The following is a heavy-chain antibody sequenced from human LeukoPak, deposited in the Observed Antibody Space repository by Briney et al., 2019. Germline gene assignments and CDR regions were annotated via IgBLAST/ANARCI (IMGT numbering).Heavy chain of an antibody. Sequence: KPSETLSLTCTVSGGSISSSSYYWGWIRQPPGKGLEWIGSIYYSGSTNYNPSLKSRVTISVDTSENQFSLKLSSVTAADTAVYYCARDDSEVRGSYYYYYYYMDVWGKGTTVTVSS. J-gene: IGHJ6*03. D-gene: IGHD3-10*01. CDR2: IYYSGST. V-gene: IGHV4-39*07. CDR3: ARDDSEVRGSYYYYYYYMDV. CDR1: GGSISSSSYY.